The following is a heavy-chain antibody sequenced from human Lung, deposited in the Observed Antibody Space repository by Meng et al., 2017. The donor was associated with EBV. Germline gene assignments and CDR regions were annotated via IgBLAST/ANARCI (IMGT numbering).Heavy chain of an antibody. CDR2: IYYSGST. Sequence: GPGTATPSPPPSSPCPVSGCCISRGGYYWSWIRQPPGKGLEWIGYIYYSGSTYYNPSLKSRVTISVDTSKNQFSLKLSSVTAADTAVYYCAREWCSGGSCYPDYWGQGTLVTVSS. J-gene: IGHJ4*02. V-gene: IGHV4-30-4*01. CDR3: AREWCSGGSCYPDY. D-gene: IGHD2-15*01. CDR1: GCCISRGGYY.